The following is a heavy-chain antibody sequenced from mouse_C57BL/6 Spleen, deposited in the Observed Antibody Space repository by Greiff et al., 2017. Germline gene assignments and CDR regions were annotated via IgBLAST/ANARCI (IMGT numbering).Heavy chain of an antibody. CDR1: GFTFSSYG. D-gene: IGHD4-1*01. V-gene: IGHV5-6*01. CDR2: ISSGGSYT. J-gene: IGHJ2*01. CDR3: ASQTGFFDY. Sequence: EVNVVESGGDLVKPGGSLKLSCAASGFTFSSYGMSWVRQTPDKRLEWVATISSGGSYTYYPDSVKGRFTISRDNAKNTLYLQMSSLKSEDTAMYYCASQTGFFDYWGQGTTLTVSS.